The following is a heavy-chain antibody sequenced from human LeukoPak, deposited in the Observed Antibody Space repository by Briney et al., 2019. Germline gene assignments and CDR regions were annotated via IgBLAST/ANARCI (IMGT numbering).Heavy chain of an antibody. D-gene: IGHD3-22*01. CDR2: INPNSGGT. CDR3: ASVAYYYDSSGYYFSALLDY. J-gene: IGHJ4*02. Sequence: GASVKVSCKASGYTFTGYYMHWVRQAPGQGLEWMGWINPNSGGTNYAQKFQGRVTMTRDTSISTAYMELRSLRSDDTAVYYCASVAYYYDSSGYYFSALLDYWGQGTLVTVSS. CDR1: GYTFTGYY. V-gene: IGHV1-2*02.